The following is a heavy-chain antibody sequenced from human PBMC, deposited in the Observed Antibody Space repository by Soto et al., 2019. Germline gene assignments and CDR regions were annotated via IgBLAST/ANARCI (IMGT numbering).Heavy chain of an antibody. CDR1: GFTFSSYW. CDR3: ARDYRAD. D-gene: IGHD4-4*01. V-gene: IGHV3-7*01. Sequence: LRLSCAASGFTFSSYWMSWVRQAPGKGLEWVASINQDGGKKQYVDSVKGRFTMSRDNAENSLYLQMNSLRPEDTAVYYCARDYRADWGQGTLVTVSS. J-gene: IGHJ4*02. CDR2: INQDGGKK.